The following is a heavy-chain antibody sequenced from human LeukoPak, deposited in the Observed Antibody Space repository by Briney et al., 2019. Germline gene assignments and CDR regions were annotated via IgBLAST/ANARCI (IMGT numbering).Heavy chain of an antibody. CDR1: GGTFSSYA. CDR2: INAGNGNT. J-gene: IGHJ4*02. V-gene: IGHV1-3*01. Sequence: ASVKVSCKASGGTFSSYAMHWVRQAPGQRLEWMGWINAGNGNTKYSQKFQGRVTITRDTSASTAYMELSSLRSEDTAVYYCARDPEESIAGYFDYWGQGTLVTVSS. D-gene: IGHD6-6*01. CDR3: ARDPEESIAGYFDY.